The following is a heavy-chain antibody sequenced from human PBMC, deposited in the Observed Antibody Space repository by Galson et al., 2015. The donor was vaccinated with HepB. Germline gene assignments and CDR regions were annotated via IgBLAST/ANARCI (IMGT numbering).Heavy chain of an antibody. D-gene: IGHD1-26*01. J-gene: IGHJ4*02. V-gene: IGHV4-59*01. CDR2: IYYSGDT. CDR3: ARDGVVGETTHFDY. CDR1: AASITSYY. Sequence: ETLSLTCSVSAASITSYYWSWIRQPPGKGLEWIGYIYYSGDTNYNPSLNSRVTISGDTSRSQFSLKLKSVTAADTAVYYCARDGVVGETTHFDYWGQGILVTVSS.